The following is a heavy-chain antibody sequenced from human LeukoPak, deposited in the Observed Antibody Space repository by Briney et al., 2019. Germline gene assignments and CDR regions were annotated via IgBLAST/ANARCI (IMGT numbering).Heavy chain of an antibody. J-gene: IGHJ3*02. CDR3: ARWCSSTSCSDAFDI. CDR1: GFTFSSYA. Sequence: GGSLRLSCAASGFTFSSYAMHWVRQAPGKGLEYVSAISSNGGSTYYANSVKGRFTISRDNSKNTLYLQMGSLRAEGMAVYYCARWCSSTSCSDAFDIWGQGTMVTVSS. V-gene: IGHV3-64*01. D-gene: IGHD2-2*01. CDR2: ISSNGGST.